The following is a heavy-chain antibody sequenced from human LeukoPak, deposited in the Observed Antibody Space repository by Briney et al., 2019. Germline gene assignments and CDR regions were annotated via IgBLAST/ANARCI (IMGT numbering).Heavy chain of an antibody. V-gene: IGHV3-48*01. Sequence: GGSLRLSCAASGFTYNTYSMNWVRQAPGKGLEWVSYISSSSSSSTIHYADSVKGRFTISRDNAKNSLYLQMNSLRAEDTGVYYCARGGGYDFWSGLVDYYYYYYMDVWGKGTTVTVSS. J-gene: IGHJ6*03. CDR2: ISSSSSSSTI. CDR3: ARGGGYDFWSGLVDYYYYYYMDV. D-gene: IGHD3-3*01. CDR1: GFTYNTYS.